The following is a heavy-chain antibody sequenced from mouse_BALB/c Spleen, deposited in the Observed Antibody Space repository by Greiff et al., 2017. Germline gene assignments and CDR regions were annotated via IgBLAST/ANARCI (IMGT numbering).Heavy chain of an antibody. CDR2: ILPGSGST. J-gene: IGHJ2*01. V-gene: IGHV1-9*01. CDR1: GYTFSSYW. CDR3: ARVGLGSYGDY. D-gene: IGHD6-1*01. Sequence: QVQLKESGAELMKPGASVKISCKATGYTFSSYWIEWVKQRPGHGLEWIGEILPGSGSTNYNEKFKGKATFTADTSSNTAYLQLSSLTSEDTAVYYCARVGLGSYGDYWGQGTTLTVSS.